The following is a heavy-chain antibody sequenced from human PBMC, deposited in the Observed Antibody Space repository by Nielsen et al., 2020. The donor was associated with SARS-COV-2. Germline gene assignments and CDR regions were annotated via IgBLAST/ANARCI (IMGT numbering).Heavy chain of an antibody. CDR2: ISYDGSNK. CDR3: AREGDIVVVPAADHYYYYYGMDV. Sequence: GESLKISCAASGFTFSSYAMHWVRQAPGKGLEWVAVISYDGSNKYYADSVKGRFTISRDNSKNTLYLQMNSLRAEDTAVYYCAREGDIVVVPAADHYYYYYGMDVWGQGTTVTVSS. D-gene: IGHD2-2*01. CDR1: GFTFSSYA. V-gene: IGHV3-30*04. J-gene: IGHJ6*02.